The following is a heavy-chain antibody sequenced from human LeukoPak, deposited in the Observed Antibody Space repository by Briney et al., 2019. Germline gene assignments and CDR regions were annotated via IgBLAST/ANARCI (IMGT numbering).Heavy chain of an antibody. J-gene: IGHJ4*02. CDR2: ISGSGGST. D-gene: IGHD3-22*01. CDR3: TRGTYYDSSGYSGVRLFDY. Sequence: GGSLRLSCAASGFTFSSYAVSWVRQAPGKGLEWVSAISGSGGSTYYADSVKGRFTISRDNSKNTLYLQMNSLRAEDTAVYYCTRGTYYDSSGYSGVRLFDYWGQGTLVTVSS. CDR1: GFTFSSYA. V-gene: IGHV3-23*01.